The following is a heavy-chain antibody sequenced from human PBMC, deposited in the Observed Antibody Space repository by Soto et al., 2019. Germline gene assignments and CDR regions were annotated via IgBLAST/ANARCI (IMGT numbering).Heavy chain of an antibody. CDR2: ISWNSGSI. Sequence: EVQLVESGGGLVQPGRSLRLSCAASGFTFDDYAMHWVRQAPGKGLEWVSGISWNSGSIGYADSVKGRFTISRDNAKNSLYLQMNSLRAEDTALYYCAKGPAAADELGYYYMDVWGKGTTVTVSS. D-gene: IGHD6-13*01. CDR1: GFTFDDYA. J-gene: IGHJ6*03. CDR3: AKGPAAADELGYYYMDV. V-gene: IGHV3-9*01.